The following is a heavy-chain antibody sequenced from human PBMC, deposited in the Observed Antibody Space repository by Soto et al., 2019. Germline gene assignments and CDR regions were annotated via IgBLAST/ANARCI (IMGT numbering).Heavy chain of an antibody. Sequence: QLQLRESGPGLVQPSGTLSLTCDVSGDSLTNNHWWSWVRQAPGKGLEWIGEIWHTGRPNYNPSLNSRVDIYIDKSKNQFSLKLSSVTAADTAVYYCVIDSRTGFRSINCYMHWGQGTLVTVSS. V-gene: IGHV4-4*02. D-gene: IGHD2-15*01. CDR1: GDSLTNNHW. CDR2: IWHTGRP. J-gene: IGHJ4*02. CDR3: VIDSRTGFRSINCYMH.